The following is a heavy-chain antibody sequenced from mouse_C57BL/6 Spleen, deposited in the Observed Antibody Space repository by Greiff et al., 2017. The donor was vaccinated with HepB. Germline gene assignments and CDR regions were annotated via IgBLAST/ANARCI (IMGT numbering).Heavy chain of an antibody. CDR2: INPSSGYT. V-gene: IGHV1-7*01. J-gene: IGHJ2*01. D-gene: IGHD2-1*01. CDR3: ARASLLSEGDY. CDR1: GYTFTSYW. Sequence: VQLQESGAELAKPGDSVKLSCKASGYTFTSYWMHWVKQRPGQGLEWIGYINPSSGYTKYNQKFKDKATLTADKSSSASYMQLSSLTYEDSAVYYCARASLLSEGDYWGQGTTLTVSS.